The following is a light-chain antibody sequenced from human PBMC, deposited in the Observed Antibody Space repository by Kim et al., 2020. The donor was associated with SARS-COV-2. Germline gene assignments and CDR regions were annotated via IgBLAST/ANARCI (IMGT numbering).Light chain of an antibody. CDR3: NSRDSSNNHRVV. CDR1: SLRSFY. V-gene: IGLV3-19*01. Sequence: SSALTQDPAVSVALGQTVRITCQGASLRSFYASWYQQKPGQAPILVFYGKNNRPSGIPDRVSGSSTGNTASLTITRARAEDEADYYCNSRDSSNNHRVVVGGGNQLTV. CDR2: GKN. J-gene: IGLJ2*01.